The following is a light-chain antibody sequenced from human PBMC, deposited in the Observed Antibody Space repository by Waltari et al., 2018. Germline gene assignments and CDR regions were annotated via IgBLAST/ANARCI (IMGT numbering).Light chain of an antibody. Sequence: DIQMTQSPSSLSTSVGDRVTITCQASQDISNYLNWYQQKPGKAPKLLIYGSSNLETGDPSTFSGSGSGTDFTFTISSLQPEDIAIYYCQQYDSLPITFGQGTRLEIK. CDR3: QQYDSLPIT. J-gene: IGKJ5*01. CDR2: GSS. CDR1: QDISNY. V-gene: IGKV1-33*01.